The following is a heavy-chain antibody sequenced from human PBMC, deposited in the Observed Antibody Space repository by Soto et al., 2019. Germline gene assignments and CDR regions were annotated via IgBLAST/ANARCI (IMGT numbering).Heavy chain of an antibody. CDR1: GFTFSSYG. CDR2: ISYDGSNK. CDR3: AKDLWDSIAAAVYDAFDI. D-gene: IGHD6-13*01. J-gene: IGHJ3*02. V-gene: IGHV3-30*18. Sequence: GGSLRLSCAASGFTFSSYGMHWVRQAPGKXLEWVAVISYDGSNKYYADSVKGRFTISRDNSKNTLYLQMNSLRAEDTAVYYCAKDLWDSIAAAVYDAFDIRGQLPMVTVSS.